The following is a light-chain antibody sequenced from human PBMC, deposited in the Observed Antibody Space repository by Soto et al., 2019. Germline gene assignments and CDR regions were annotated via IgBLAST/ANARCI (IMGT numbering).Light chain of an antibody. V-gene: IGLV6-57*04. J-gene: IGLJ2*01. CDR2: EDD. CDR3: QSYDSSTFVV. Sequence: LTQPHSVSESAGKTVTISCTRSCGNIDTNFVQWYQQRPGSAPTTVIYEDDQRPSGVPDRFSGSIDSSSNSASLTISGLKTEDEADYYCQSYDSSTFVVFRGGIKLTVL. CDR1: CGNIDTNF.